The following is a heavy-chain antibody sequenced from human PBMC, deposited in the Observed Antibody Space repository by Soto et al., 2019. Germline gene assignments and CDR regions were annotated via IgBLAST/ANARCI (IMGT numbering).Heavy chain of an antibody. CDR3: ATDGRNWVLDY. CDR2: ITSNDGST. D-gene: IGHD3-16*01. V-gene: IGHV3-43*01. Sequence: EVQLVESGGVVVQPGGSLRLSCAASGFTFDDYSMHWVRQAPGKGLEWVSLITSNDGSTYYADSVKGRFTISRDNSKTSLYLQMSNLRTEDTALYFCATDGRNWVLDYWGQGTLVTVSS. J-gene: IGHJ4*02. CDR1: GFTFDDYS.